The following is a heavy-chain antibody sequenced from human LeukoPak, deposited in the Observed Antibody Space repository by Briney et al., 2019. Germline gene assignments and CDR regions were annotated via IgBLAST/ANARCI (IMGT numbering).Heavy chain of an antibody. CDR1: GFTFSNYG. D-gene: IGHD3-10*01. V-gene: IGHV3-30*18. Sequence: PGRSLRLSCAASGFTFSNYGMHCARQARGKGLVGVADISFDGGNNYYADSVKGLFTISRDNSKNTLYLQMNSLRPGDTAVYYCAKDLHYPGNWFDLWGQGTLVTVSS. CDR2: ISFDGGNN. J-gene: IGHJ5*02. CDR3: AKDLHYPGNWFDL.